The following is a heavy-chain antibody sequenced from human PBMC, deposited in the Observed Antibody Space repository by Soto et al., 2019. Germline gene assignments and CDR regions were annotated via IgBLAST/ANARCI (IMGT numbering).Heavy chain of an antibody. V-gene: IGHV4-34*01. D-gene: IGHD2-2*01. CDR1: GGSFSGYY. Sequence: QVQLQQWGAGLLKPSETLSLTCAVYGGSFSGYYWTWIRQSPEKGLEWIGEVNHSGTTYYNPSLKARVPISVHTPKNQFFMKMSAVTAAVTAVYYCARGIGYCSSINCYSSRRLSFDSWGQVTLVTVSS. CDR2: VNHSGTT. J-gene: IGHJ4*02. CDR3: ARGIGYCSSINCYSSRRLSFDS.